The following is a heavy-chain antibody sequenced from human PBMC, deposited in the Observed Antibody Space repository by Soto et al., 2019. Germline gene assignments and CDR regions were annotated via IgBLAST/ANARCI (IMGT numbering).Heavy chain of an antibody. Sequence: QVQLVESGGGVVQPGRSLRLSCAASGFTFSSYGMHWVREAPGKGLEWVAVISYDGSNKYYADSVKGRFTVSRDNSKNTLYLQMTSLRAEDTAVYYCAKVLTVLRGYDWDWGFDYWGQGTLVTVSS. V-gene: IGHV3-30*18. CDR1: GFTFSSYG. CDR3: AKVLTVLRGYDWDWGFDY. CDR2: ISYDGSNK. J-gene: IGHJ4*02. D-gene: IGHD3-16*01.